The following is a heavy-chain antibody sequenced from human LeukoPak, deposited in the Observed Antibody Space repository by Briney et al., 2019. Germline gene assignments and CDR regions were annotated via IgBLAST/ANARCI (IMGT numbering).Heavy chain of an antibody. J-gene: IGHJ4*02. Sequence: GGSLKLSCAASGFAFSSSWMSWIRQAPGKSLGWVGNIKKDGSDKNYVDSVKGRFTISRDNARNSLYLHMNSLRVEDTAVYYCARGDFGDSKFDYWGQGTLVTVSS. V-gene: IGHV3-7*01. CDR1: GFAFSSSW. CDR2: IKKDGSDK. D-gene: IGHD4-17*01. CDR3: ARGDFGDSKFDY.